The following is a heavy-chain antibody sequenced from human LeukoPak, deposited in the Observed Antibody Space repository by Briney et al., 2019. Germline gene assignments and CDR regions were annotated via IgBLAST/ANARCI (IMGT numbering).Heavy chain of an antibody. CDR2: IRYDGSNK. CDR1: GFTFSSYG. CDR3: AKGGGEYCSSTSCPVDY. Sequence: PGGSLRLSCAASGFTFSSYGMHWVRQAPGKGLGWVAFIRYDGSNKYYADSVKGRFTISRDNSKNTLYLQMNSLRAEDTVVYYCAKGGGEYCSSTSCPVDYWGQGTLVTVSS. J-gene: IGHJ4*02. V-gene: IGHV3-30*02. D-gene: IGHD2-2*01.